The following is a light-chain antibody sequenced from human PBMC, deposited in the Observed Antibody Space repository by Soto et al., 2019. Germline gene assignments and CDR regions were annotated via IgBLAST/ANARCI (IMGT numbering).Light chain of an antibody. J-gene: IGKJ1*01. CDR3: QQYATSPLT. CDR1: QSVANNY. Sequence: ENVLTQSPGTLSLSPGERATLSCRTSQSVANNYSAWYKQKPGQPPRLLIYDASNSAAGIPNRFSGSGSGTDFTLTINRLDPDDFAVFYCQQYATSPLTFGQGTKVEVK. V-gene: IGKV3-20*01. CDR2: DAS.